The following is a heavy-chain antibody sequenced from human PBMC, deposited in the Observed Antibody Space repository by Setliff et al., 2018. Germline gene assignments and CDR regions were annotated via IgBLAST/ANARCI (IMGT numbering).Heavy chain of an antibody. J-gene: IGHJ4*02. CDR3: RFWSYVYKNDY. CDR2: INPSGTT. D-gene: IGHD3-16*01. CDR1: GEPFSDYY. Sequence: PSETLSLTCTFYGEPFSDYYWGWVRQTPGKGLEWIAEINPSGTTNYIPSLKSRLTISVDTSKRQFSLKLISVTAADTAVYYCRFWSYVYKNDYWAQGTLVTVSS. V-gene: IGHV4-34*01.